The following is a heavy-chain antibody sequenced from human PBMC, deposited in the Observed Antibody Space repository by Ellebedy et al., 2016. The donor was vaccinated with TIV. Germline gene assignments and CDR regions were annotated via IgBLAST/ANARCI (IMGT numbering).Heavy chain of an antibody. J-gene: IGHJ4*02. V-gene: IGHV5-51*01. Sequence: GESLKISCKGSGDTFTNYWIGWVRQMSGKGLEWMGIIYPGDSDTRYSPSFQGQVTISADKSTSTAYLQWSSLKASDTAMYYCARRLALHSNTWYAQYYFDYWGQGTLVTVSS. CDR1: GDTFTNYW. CDR2: IYPGDSDT. CDR3: ARRLALHSNTWYAQYYFDY. D-gene: IGHD6-13*01.